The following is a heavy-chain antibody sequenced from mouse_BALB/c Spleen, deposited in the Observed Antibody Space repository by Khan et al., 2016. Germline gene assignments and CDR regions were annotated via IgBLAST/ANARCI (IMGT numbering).Heavy chain of an antibody. CDR3: SRGRYHGEGYYFDY. V-gene: IGHV1S137*01. CDR2: INTYYGDA. D-gene: IGHD2-13*01. Sequence: QVQLKQSGAELVRPGVSVKISCKGSRYTFTDYAIHWVKQSHAKSLEWIGIINTYYGDASYNQTFKDKATVTVDKSSSTAYMELARLTSEDSAIYYCSRGRYHGEGYYFDYWGQGTTLTVSS. J-gene: IGHJ2*01. CDR1: RYTFTDYA.